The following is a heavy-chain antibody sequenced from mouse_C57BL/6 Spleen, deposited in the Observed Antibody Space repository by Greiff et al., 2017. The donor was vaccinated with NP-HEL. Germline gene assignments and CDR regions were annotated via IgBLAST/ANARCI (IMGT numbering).Heavy chain of an antibody. Sequence: VQLQQSGAELVKPGASVKISCKASGYAFSSYWMNWVKQRPGKGLEWIGQIYPGDGDTNYNGKFKGKATLTADTSSSTAYMQLSSLTSEDSAVYFGARDYGSPNCDYWGQGTTLTVSS. CDR3: ARDYGSPNCDY. V-gene: IGHV1-80*01. D-gene: IGHD1-1*01. J-gene: IGHJ2*01. CDR1: GYAFSSYW. CDR2: IYPGDGDT.